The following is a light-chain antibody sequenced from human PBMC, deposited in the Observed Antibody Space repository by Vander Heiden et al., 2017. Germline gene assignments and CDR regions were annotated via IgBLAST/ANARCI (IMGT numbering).Light chain of an antibody. V-gene: IGLV3-25*02. J-gene: IGLJ2*01. Sequence: SSELTQPPSGSVSPGQTARITCSGDAFPKQYAYWYQQKPGQAPVLLIYKDSERHSGIPERFSGSSSGTTVTVTISGVQAEEEADYYCQSADSSGNDVVFGGGTKLTVL. CDR1: AFPKQY. CDR3: QSADSSGNDVV. CDR2: KDS.